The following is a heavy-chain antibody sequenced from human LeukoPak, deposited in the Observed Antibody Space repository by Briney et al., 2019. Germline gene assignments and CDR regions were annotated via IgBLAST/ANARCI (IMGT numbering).Heavy chain of an antibody. V-gene: IGHV3-23*01. Sequence: PGGSLRLSCAASGFTVSTNYMIWVRQAPGKGLEWVSGISGSGGTTIYTDSVKGRFTISRDTSKNTLYLQMNSLRAEDTAVYYCAKDRSGGSGFADFDYWGQGTLVTVSS. CDR3: AKDRSGGSGFADFDY. J-gene: IGHJ4*02. D-gene: IGHD2-15*01. CDR2: ISGSGGTT. CDR1: GFTVSTNY.